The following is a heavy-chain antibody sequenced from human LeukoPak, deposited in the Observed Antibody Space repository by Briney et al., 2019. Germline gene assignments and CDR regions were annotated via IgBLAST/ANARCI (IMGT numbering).Heavy chain of an antibody. V-gene: IGHV3-48*04. Sequence: PGGSLRLSCAASGFTFSSYSMNWVRQAPGKGLEWVSYIFSSSSTIYYGDSVKGRFTIFRDNARNSLYLQMNSLRAEDTAVYYCASHSYGYNHWGQGTLVIVSS. D-gene: IGHD3-16*01. CDR3: ASHSYGYNH. CDR2: IFSSSSTI. J-gene: IGHJ5*02. CDR1: GFTFSSYS.